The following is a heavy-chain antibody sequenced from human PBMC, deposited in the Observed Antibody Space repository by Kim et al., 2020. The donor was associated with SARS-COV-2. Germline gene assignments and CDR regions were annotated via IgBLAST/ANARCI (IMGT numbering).Heavy chain of an antibody. D-gene: IGHD3-10*01. Sequence: ASVKVSCKVSGYTLTELSMHWVRQAPGKGLEWMGGFDPEDGETIYAQKFQGRVTMTEDTSTDTAYMELSSLRSEDTAVYYCATEPYYYGSGSYYNTLTWWGQGTLVTVSS. V-gene: IGHV1-24*01. CDR3: ATEPYYYGSGSYYNTLTW. CDR1: GYTLTELS. J-gene: IGHJ4*02. CDR2: FDPEDGET.